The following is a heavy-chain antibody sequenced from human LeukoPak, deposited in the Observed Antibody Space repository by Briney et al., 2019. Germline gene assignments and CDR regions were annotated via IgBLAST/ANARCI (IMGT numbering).Heavy chain of an antibody. V-gene: IGHV3-7*01. Sequence: GGSLRLSCAASGFTFSNYWMSWVRQAPGKGLEWVANTNQDGSDKYYVDSVKGRFTISRDNAKNSLYLQINSLRAEDTAIYYCLREETIVVIREPPPRGQGTLVTVSS. CDR1: GFTFSNYW. J-gene: IGHJ4*02. D-gene: IGHD3-22*01. CDR2: TNQDGSDK. CDR3: LREETIVVIREPPP.